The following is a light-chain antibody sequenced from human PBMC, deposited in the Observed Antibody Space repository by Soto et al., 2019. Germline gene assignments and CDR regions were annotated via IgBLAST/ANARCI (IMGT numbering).Light chain of an antibody. Sequence: DIQMTQSPSTLSASVGDRVIITCRASQGISGWLAWYQQKPGIAPKLLIYKASTLQDGVPPRFSGSGFGTEFTLTISSLQPDDCGLYYCQQYDVYSTFGQGTKVDIK. V-gene: IGKV1-5*03. CDR3: QQYDVYST. CDR1: QGISGW. J-gene: IGKJ1*01. CDR2: KAS.